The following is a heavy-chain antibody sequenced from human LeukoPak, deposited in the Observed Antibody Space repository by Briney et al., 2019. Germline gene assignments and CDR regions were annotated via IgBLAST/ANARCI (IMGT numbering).Heavy chain of an antibody. D-gene: IGHD3-10*01. CDR1: GFSISNDW. CDR3: TLIQGWGSGSYYRDF. CDR2: VKSRSAGETT. Sequence: GGSLRLSCTASGFSISNDWMSWVRQAPGKGLEWVARVKSRSAGETTDYAAPVKGRFTISRDDSKNTLYLQMNSLKTEDTAVYYCTLIQGWGSGSYYRDFWGQGTLVTVSS. V-gene: IGHV3-15*01. J-gene: IGHJ4*02.